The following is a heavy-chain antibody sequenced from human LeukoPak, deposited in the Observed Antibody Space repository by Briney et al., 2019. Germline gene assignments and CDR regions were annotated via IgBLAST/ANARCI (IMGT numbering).Heavy chain of an antibody. CDR3: AKELRYSESLFDY. CDR2: TSGSSGST. V-gene: IGHV3-23*01. J-gene: IGHJ4*02. CDR1: GFSFSSYA. D-gene: IGHD2-21*01. Sequence: GSLRLSCAASGFSFSSYAMSWVRQAPGKGLEWVSGTSGSSGSTYYADSVKGRFTISRDNSKNTLYLQMNSLRAEDTAVYYCAKELRYSESLFDYWGQGALVTVSS.